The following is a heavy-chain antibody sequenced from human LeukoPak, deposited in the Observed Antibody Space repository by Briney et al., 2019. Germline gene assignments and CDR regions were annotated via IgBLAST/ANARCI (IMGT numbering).Heavy chain of an antibody. D-gene: IGHD2-21*01. V-gene: IGHV1-24*01. J-gene: IGHJ6*03. CDR3: ATGEPNCGTTYCRIRLYYYMDV. CDR2: FDPEDGET. Sequence: ASVKVSCKVSGYTLIELSMHWVRQAPGKGLEWMGGFDPEDGETIYAQKFQGRVTMTEDTSTDTAYMELSSLRSEDTAVYYCATGEPNCGTTYCRIRLYYYMDVWGKGTTVTVSS. CDR1: GYTLIELS.